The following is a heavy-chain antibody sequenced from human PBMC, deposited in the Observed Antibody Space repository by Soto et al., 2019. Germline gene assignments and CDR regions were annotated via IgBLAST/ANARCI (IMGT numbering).Heavy chain of an antibody. CDR3: ARGADYDFWSGPADAFDI. V-gene: IGHV1-2*04. CDR1: GYTFTGYY. Sequence: QVQLVQSGAEVKKPGASVKVSCKASGYTFTGYYMHWVRQAPGQGLEWMGWINPNSGGTNYAQKFQGWVTMTRDTSISTAYMELSRLRSDDTAVYYCARGADYDFWSGPADAFDIWGQGTMVTVCS. CDR2: INPNSGGT. D-gene: IGHD3-3*01. J-gene: IGHJ3*02.